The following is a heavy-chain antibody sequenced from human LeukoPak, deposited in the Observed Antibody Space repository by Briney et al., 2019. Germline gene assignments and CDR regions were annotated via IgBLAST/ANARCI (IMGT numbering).Heavy chain of an antibody. CDR2: IYPGDSDT. J-gene: IGHJ3*02. CDR3: ARAKGGGYCSGGSCYRNSIDAFDI. D-gene: IGHD2-15*01. CDR1: GYSFTSYW. V-gene: IGHV5-51*01. Sequence: GESLKISCKGSGYSFTSYWIGWVRQMPGKGLEWMGIIYPGDSDTRYSPSFQGQVTISADKSISTAYLQWSSLKASDTAMYYCARAKGGGYCSGGSCYRNSIDAFDIWGQGTMVTVSS.